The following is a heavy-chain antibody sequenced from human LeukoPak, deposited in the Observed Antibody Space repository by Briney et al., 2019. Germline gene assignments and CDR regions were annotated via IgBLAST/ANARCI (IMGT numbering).Heavy chain of an antibody. CDR3: ARDVAAAGCWFDP. V-gene: IGHV3-74*01. CDR1: GFTFSSYW. J-gene: IGHJ5*02. Sequence: PGGSLRLSCAASGFTFSSYWVHWVRQAPGKGLVWVSRINSGGSSTSYADSVKGRFTISRDNAKNTLYLQMNSLRAEDTAVYYCARDVAAAGCWFDPWGQGTLVTVSS. CDR2: INSGGSST. D-gene: IGHD6-13*01.